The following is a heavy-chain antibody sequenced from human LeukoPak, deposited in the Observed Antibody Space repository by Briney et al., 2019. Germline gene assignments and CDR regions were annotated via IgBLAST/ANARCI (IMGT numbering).Heavy chain of an antibody. CDR2: ISAYNGNT. V-gene: IGHV1-18*01. CDR3: ARGTRDIVVVTATQYDY. Sequence: ASVKVSCKVSGYTLTELSMHWVRQAPGQGLEWMGWISAYNGNTNYAQKLQGRVTMTTDTSTSTAYMELRSLRSDDTAVYYCARGTRDIVVVTATQYDYWGQGTLVTVSS. J-gene: IGHJ4*02. D-gene: IGHD2-21*02. CDR1: GYTLTELS.